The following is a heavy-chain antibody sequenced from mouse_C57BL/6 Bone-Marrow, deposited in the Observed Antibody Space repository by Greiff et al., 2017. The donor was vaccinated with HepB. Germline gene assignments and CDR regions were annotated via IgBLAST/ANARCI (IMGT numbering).Heavy chain of an antibody. J-gene: IGHJ1*03. CDR2: LYPGDGDT. CDR1: GYAFSSSW. CDR3: ARSPPYYYGSSYWYFDV. Sequence: QVQLQQSGPELVKPGASVKISCKASGYAFSSSWMNWVKQRPGKGLEWIGRLYPGDGDTNYNGKFKGKATLTADKSSSTAYMQLSSLTSEDSAVYFCARSPPYYYGSSYWYFDVWGTGTTVTVSS. V-gene: IGHV1-82*01. D-gene: IGHD1-1*01.